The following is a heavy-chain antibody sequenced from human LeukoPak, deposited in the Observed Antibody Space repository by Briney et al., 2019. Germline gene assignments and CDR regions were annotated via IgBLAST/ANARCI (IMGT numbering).Heavy chain of an antibody. D-gene: IGHD6-19*01. CDR2: ISWNSGSI. CDR1: GFPFDDYA. J-gene: IGHJ4*02. Sequence: SLRLSCAASGFPFDDYAMHWVRQAPGKGLEWVSYISWNSGSIGYADSVKGRFTISRDNAKNSLYLQLNSLRAEDTTVYYCAKTTYASNSSGWYNHFDYWGQGTLVTVSS. CDR3: AKTTYASNSSGWYNHFDY. V-gene: IGHV3-9*01.